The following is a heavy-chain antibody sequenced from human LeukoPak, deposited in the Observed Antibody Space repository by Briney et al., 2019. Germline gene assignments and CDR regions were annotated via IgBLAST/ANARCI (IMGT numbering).Heavy chain of an antibody. CDR1: GGSISSSNW. CDR2: IYHSGST. J-gene: IGHJ6*02. D-gene: IGHD1-26*01. Sequence: SETLSLTCTVSGGSISSSNWWCWVRQPPGEGLEWIGEIYHSGSTNYNPSLKSRVTISVDKTKNQFSVKLSSVSAADTAVYDCAREGGSPGYYYYGMDVWGQGTTVTVSS. V-gene: IGHV4-4*02. CDR3: AREGGSPGYYYYGMDV.